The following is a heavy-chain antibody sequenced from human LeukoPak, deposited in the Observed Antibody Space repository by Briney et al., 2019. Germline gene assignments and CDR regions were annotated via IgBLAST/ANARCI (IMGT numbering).Heavy chain of an antibody. CDR2: ISGGGDK. CDR1: GFTFSTYA. V-gene: IGHV3-23*01. Sequence: GGSLRLSCAASGFTFSTYAMSWVRQAPGKGREWVTTISGGGDKQYADHVKGRFTVSRDDSKNNLYLQMNSLRAEDTALYYCAKDVNSSGYYLGFDYWGQGTLVTVSS. D-gene: IGHD3-22*01. J-gene: IGHJ4*02. CDR3: AKDVNSSGYYLGFDY.